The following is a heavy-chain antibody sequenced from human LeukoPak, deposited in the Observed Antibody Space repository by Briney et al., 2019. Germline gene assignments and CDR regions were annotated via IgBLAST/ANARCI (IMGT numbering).Heavy chain of an antibody. J-gene: IGHJ6*03. V-gene: IGHV1-46*01. CDR1: GYTFTSYY. D-gene: IGHD1-26*01. CDR3: ARAVGATIAYYYYYYMDV. Sequence: ASVKVSCKASGYTFTSYYMHWVRQAPGQGLEWMGIINPRGGSTSYAQKFQDRVTMTRDMSTSTVYMELSSLRSEDTAVYYCARAVGATIAYYYYYYMDVWGKGTTVTVSS. CDR2: INPRGGST.